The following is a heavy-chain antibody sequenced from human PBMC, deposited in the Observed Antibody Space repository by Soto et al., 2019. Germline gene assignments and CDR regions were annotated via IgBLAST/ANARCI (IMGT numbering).Heavy chain of an antibody. D-gene: IGHD2-15*01. J-gene: IGHJ4*02. CDR1: GFTFSSYA. Sequence: HPGGSLRLSCAASGFTFSSYAMSWVRQAPGKGLEWVSAISGSGGSTYYADSVKGRFTISRDNSKNTLYLQMNSLRAEDTAVYYCAKAPAKKGVGPWYFDYWGQGTLVTVSS. V-gene: IGHV3-23*01. CDR2: ISGSGGST. CDR3: AKAPAKKGVGPWYFDY.